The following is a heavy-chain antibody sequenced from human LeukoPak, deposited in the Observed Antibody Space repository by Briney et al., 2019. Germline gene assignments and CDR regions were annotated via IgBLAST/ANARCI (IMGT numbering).Heavy chain of an antibody. CDR1: GFTVSSNY. Sequence: LRLSCAASGFTVSSNYMSWVRQAPGKGLEWIGNICTSGRADYNPSLKSRVTISVDTSKNQFSLKLSSVTAADTAFYYCARRGRTGSHPTWGQGTLVTVSS. J-gene: IGHJ4*02. D-gene: IGHD1-26*01. CDR3: ARRGRTGSHPT. V-gene: IGHV4-4*09. CDR2: ICTSGRA.